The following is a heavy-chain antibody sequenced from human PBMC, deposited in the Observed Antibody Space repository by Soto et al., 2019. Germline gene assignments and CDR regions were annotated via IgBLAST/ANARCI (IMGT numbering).Heavy chain of an antibody. CDR2: INHSGST. D-gene: IGHD3-3*01. CDR1: GGSFSGYY. CDR3: ARAVGFWSFAYGMDV. V-gene: IGHV4-34*01. Sequence: PSETLSLTCAVYGGSFSGYYWSWIRQPPGKGLEWIGEINHSGSTNYNPSLKSRVTISVDTSKNQFSLKLSSVTAADTAVYYCARAVGFWSFAYGMDVWGQGTLVTVSS. J-gene: IGHJ6*02.